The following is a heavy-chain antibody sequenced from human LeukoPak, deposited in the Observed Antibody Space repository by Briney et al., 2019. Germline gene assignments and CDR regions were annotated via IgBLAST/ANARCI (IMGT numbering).Heavy chain of an antibody. V-gene: IGHV3-13*01. CDR2: IGRAGNT. CDR1: GFTFSSYD. Sequence: GGSLRLSCAASGFTFSSYDMHWVRQGIGKGLEWVSAIGRAGNTYYPGSVKGRFTISREDAKSSLYLQMDSLRAGDTAVYYCARGTALGLGSLEGIDYWGQGTLVTVSS. J-gene: IGHJ4*02. D-gene: IGHD7-27*01. CDR3: ARGTALGLGSLEGIDY.